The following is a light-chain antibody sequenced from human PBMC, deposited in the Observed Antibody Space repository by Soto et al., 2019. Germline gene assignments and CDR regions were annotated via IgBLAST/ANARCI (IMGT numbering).Light chain of an antibody. CDR1: SSDVGGYNY. V-gene: IGLV2-14*03. Sequence: QSALTQPASVSGSPGQSITISGTGTSSDVGGYNYVSWYQHHPGKAPKLMIYDVSNRPSGVSNRFSGSKSGNTASLTISGLQAEDEADYYCSSYTSSSTLLYVFGTGTKLTVL. J-gene: IGLJ1*01. CDR2: DVS. CDR3: SSYTSSSTLLYV.